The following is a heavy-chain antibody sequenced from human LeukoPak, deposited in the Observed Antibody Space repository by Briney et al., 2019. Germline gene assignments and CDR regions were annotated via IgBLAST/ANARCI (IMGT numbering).Heavy chain of an antibody. D-gene: IGHD6-19*01. CDR1: GFTFTNAW. V-gene: IGHV3-15*01. Sequence: GGSLRLSCVDSGFTFTNAWMSWVRQAPGKGLEWIGRIKSKTDGETTNYAEPVRGRFTISRDDSKSAVYLQMNSLRAEDTAVYYCARTGVQWLVRAGMDVWGQGTTVTVSS. J-gene: IGHJ6*02. CDR2: IKSKTDGETT. CDR3: ARTGVQWLVRAGMDV.